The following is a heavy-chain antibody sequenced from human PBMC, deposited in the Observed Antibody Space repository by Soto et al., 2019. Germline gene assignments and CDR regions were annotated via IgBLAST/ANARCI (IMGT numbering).Heavy chain of an antibody. CDR1: GFNFNDYA. CDR3: AKDSHLSFDY. V-gene: IGHV3-23*01. J-gene: IGHJ4*02. CDR2: ISGNGGFR. Sequence: GGSLRLSCAASGFNFNDYAMSWVRQAPGKGLEWVAVISGNGGFRYYADFVKGRFTVSRDNSKNTLYLQMNSLRAEDTAVYYCAKDSHLSFDYWGQGTLATVSS.